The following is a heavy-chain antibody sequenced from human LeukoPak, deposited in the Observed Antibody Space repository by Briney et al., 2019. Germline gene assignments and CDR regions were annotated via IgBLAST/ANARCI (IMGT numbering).Heavy chain of an antibody. V-gene: IGHV1-46*01. CDR3: ARVRRGDYGEEVLDY. CDR2: INPSGGST. J-gene: IGHJ4*02. D-gene: IGHD4-17*01. Sequence: ASVEVSCKASGYTFTSNYMHWVRQAPGQGLEWTGVINPSGGSTSYAQKFQGRVTMTRDTSTSTVYMELSSLRSEDTAVYYCARVRRGDYGEEVLDYWGQGTLVTVSS. CDR1: GYTFTSNY.